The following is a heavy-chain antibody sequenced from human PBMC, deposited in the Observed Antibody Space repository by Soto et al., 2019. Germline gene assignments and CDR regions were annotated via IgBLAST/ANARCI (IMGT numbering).Heavy chain of an antibody. Sequence: GGSLRLSCAASGFTFSHHGMHWVRQAPGKGLEWLTVVSSDGSITYDADSVRGRFAISRDNSKNTLYLHMNSLRTEDTAVYYCARARITGTTILDYWGRGTLVTVSS. J-gene: IGHJ4*02. V-gene: IGHV3-30*03. CDR2: VSSDGSIT. CDR1: GFTFSHHG. CDR3: ARARITGTTILDY. D-gene: IGHD1-7*01.